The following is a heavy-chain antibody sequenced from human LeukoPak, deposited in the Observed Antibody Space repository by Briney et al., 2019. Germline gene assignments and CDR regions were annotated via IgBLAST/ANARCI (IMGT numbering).Heavy chain of an antibody. CDR1: GFSFSSYG. V-gene: IGHV3-23*01. CDR2: IRGSGGRT. Sequence: GGSLTLSCAASGFSFSSYGMSWVRQAPGKGLEWVATIRGSGGRTHYADSEKGGPTISRDNSKCTLYLRIISLRVDDTAVYYCAKVVNYGLDPFDYWGQGILVTVSS. J-gene: IGHJ4*02. CDR3: AKVVNYGLDPFDY. D-gene: IGHD5-24*01.